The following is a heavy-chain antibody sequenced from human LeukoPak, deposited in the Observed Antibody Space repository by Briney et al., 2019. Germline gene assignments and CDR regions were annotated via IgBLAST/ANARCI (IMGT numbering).Heavy chain of an antibody. CDR2: MNSDGSGT. CDR1: GFAFSSYD. J-gene: IGHJ4*02. V-gene: IGHV3-74*01. CDR3: ARGGSGYFFDF. Sequence: GSLRLSCAASGFAFSSYDMHWVRQVSGKGLEWVSRMNSDGSGTNYADSVKGRFTISRDNAKNTLYLQMNSLRAEDTAVYYCARGGSGYFFDFWGQGTLVTVSS. D-gene: IGHD6-19*01.